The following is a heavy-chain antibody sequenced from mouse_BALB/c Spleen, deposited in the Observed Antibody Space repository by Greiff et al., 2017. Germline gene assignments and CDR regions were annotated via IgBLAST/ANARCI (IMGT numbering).Heavy chain of an antibody. CDR3: ARWNSMTSWFAY. D-gene: IGHD2-3*01. J-gene: IGHJ3*01. CDR2: ISDGGSYT. V-gene: IGHV5-4*02. Sequence: DVMLVESGGGLVKPGGSLKLSCAASGFTFSDYYMYWVRQTPEKRLEWVATISDGGSYTYYPDSVKGRFTISRDNAKNNLYLQMSSLKSEDTAMYYCARWNSMTSWFAYWGQGTLVTVSA. CDR1: GFTFSDYY.